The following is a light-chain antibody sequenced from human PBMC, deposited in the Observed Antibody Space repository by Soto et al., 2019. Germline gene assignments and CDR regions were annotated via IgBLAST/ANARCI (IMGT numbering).Light chain of an antibody. J-gene: IGKJ1*01. CDR2: SAS. CDR3: QHYDSSSTT. CDR1: LSVSSSC. Sequence: EIVXXXXPXXXSXXXGEXATLSCRASLSVSSSCLAWYQQKPGQGPRLLIYSASTRATGIPDRFSGSGSGTDFTLTISRMEPEDFAVYYCQHYDSSSTTFGQGTKVEI. V-gene: IGKV3-20*01.